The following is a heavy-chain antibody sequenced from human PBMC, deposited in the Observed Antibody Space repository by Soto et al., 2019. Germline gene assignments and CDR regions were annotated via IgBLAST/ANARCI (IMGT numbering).Heavy chain of an antibody. D-gene: IGHD3-22*01. Sequence: QILLKESGPGLVKPSQTLSLTCSVSGYSITAGGYYWSWIRQHPGKGLEWIGSFYSSGSIIYNPSQTRRVSISGDTSRNQFSMTLTSVTAADTALYYCARMYSSGSGWFHPWGQGTLVTVSS. CDR1: GYSITAGGYY. J-gene: IGHJ5*02. CDR3: ARMYSSGSGWFHP. CDR2: FYSSGSI. V-gene: IGHV4-31*03.